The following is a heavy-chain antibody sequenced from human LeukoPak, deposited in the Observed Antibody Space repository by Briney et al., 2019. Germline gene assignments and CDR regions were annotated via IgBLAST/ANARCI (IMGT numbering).Heavy chain of an antibody. CDR1: GGSFSGYY. J-gene: IGHJ4*02. CDR2: INHSGST. Sequence: SETLSLTCAVYGGSFSGYYWSWIRQPPGKGLEWIGEINHSGSTNYNPSLKSRVTISVDTSKNQFSLKLSSVTAADTAVYYCASSTESTTDYWGQGTLVTVSS. V-gene: IGHV4-34*01. D-gene: IGHD5/OR15-5a*01. CDR3: ASSTESTTDY.